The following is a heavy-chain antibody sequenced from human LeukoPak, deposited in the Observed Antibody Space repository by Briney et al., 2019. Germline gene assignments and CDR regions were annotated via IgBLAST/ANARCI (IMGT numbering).Heavy chain of an antibody. V-gene: IGHV1-2*02. Sequence: ASVKVSCKASGYTFTGYYMHWVRQAPGQGLEWMGWINPNSGGTNYAQKFQGRVTMTRDTSISTAYRELSRLRSDDTAVYYCARVKRRRDGYNPYMDVWGKGTTVTVSS. D-gene: IGHD5-24*01. CDR1: GYTFTGYY. CDR3: ARVKRRRDGYNPYMDV. CDR2: INPNSGGT. J-gene: IGHJ6*03.